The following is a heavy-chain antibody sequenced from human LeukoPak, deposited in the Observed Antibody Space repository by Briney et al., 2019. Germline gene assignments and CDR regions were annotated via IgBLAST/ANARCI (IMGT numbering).Heavy chain of an antibody. CDR2: TRSDGGNK. CDR1: GFTFSSYG. D-gene: IGHD3-10*01. Sequence: GGSLRLSCAASGFTFSSYGMHWVRQAPGKGLEWVAFTRSDGGNKYYADSVKGRFTISRDNSKNTLYLQMNSLRAEDTAVYYCAKVGKTENYYGSGRFSYYYYMDVWGKGTTVTISS. CDR3: AKVGKTENYYGSGRFSYYYYMDV. V-gene: IGHV3-30*02. J-gene: IGHJ6*03.